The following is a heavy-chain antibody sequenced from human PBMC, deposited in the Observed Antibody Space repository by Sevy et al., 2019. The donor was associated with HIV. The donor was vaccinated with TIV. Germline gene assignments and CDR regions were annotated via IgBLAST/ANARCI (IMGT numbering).Heavy chain of an antibody. J-gene: IGHJ5*02. V-gene: IGHV3-7*01. CDR3: ARDPHPYYDFWSGYPRWFDP. D-gene: IGHD3-3*01. CDR1: GFTFSSYW. CDR2: IKQDGSEK. Sequence: GGSLRLSCAASGFTFSSYWMSWVRQAPGKGLEWVANIKQDGSEKYYVDSVKGRFTISRDNAKNSLYLQMNSLRAEDTAVFYCARDPHPYYDFWSGYPRWFDPWGQGTLVTVSS.